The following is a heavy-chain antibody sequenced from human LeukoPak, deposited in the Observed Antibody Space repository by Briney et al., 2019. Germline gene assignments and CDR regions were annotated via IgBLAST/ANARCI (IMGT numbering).Heavy chain of an antibody. CDR1: GDSISNGTYY. CDR3: ARAYYDVLWGTHNWLDP. J-gene: IGHJ5*02. D-gene: IGHD3-16*01. Sequence: SETLSLTCTVSGDSISNGTYYWNWIRQPAGKGLECIGRIYSTGSTNYNPSLKSRVTISVDTSKNEFSLELSSVTAADTAVYYCARAYYDVLWGTHNWLDPWGQGTLVTVSS. CDR2: IYSTGST. V-gene: IGHV4-61*02.